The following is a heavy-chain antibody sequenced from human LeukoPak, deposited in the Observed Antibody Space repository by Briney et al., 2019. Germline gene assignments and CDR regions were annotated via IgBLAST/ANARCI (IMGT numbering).Heavy chain of an antibody. CDR3: ARVHYFDISGYLDY. Sequence: GGSLRLSCAASGFTVSSNYMSWVRQTPGKGLEWVSVIYSGGSTYFADSVKGRFTISRDNVKNSLYLEMNSLRVEDSAVYYCARVHYFDISGYLDYWGQGTPVTVSS. D-gene: IGHD3-22*01. V-gene: IGHV3-53*05. CDR1: GFTVSSNY. CDR2: IYSGGST. J-gene: IGHJ4*02.